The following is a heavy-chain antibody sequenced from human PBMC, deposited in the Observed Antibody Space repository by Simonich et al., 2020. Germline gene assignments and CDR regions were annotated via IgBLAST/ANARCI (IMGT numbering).Heavy chain of an antibody. CDR1: GFSFTIYW. CDR3: ARPTTDYDSSGYYYDY. CDR2: IEPGESDT. D-gene: IGHD3-22*01. Sequence: EVQLVQSGAEVKKPGESLKISCKGSGFSFTIYWIGWVRQMPGKGLEWLGRIEPGESDTRYSPSFQGQGTIPADKSISTAYLQWSSLKASDTAMYYCARPTTDYDSSGYYYDYWGQGTLVTVSS. J-gene: IGHJ4*02. V-gene: IGHV5-51*01.